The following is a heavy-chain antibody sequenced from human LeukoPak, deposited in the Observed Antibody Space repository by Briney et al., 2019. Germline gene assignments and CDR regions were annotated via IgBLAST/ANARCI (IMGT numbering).Heavy chain of an antibody. CDR3: AKDTMVRGLVDN. J-gene: IGHJ4*02. CDR1: GFTFSTYA. Sequence: GGSLRHSCAASGFTFSTYAMSWVRQAPGEGLEWVSSISGSGDATYYADSVKGRFTISRDNSKNTLYLQMNSLRVEDTAIYYCAKDTMVRGLVDNWGQGTLVTVSS. V-gene: IGHV3-23*01. D-gene: IGHD3-10*01. CDR2: ISGSGDAT.